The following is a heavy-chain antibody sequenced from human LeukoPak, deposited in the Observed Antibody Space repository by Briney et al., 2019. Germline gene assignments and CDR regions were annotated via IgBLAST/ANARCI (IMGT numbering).Heavy chain of an antibody. Sequence: LPGGSLRLSCAASGVTFSSYNMNWVRQAPGKGLEWVAVISYDGSNEYYADSVKGRFTISRDNSKDTLYVQMNSLRAEDTAVYYSARDRGRYFDWPGDSWGQGTLVTVSS. CDR3: ARDRGRYFDWPGDS. D-gene: IGHD3-9*01. CDR2: ISYDGSNE. CDR1: GVTFSSYN. V-gene: IGHV3-30-3*01. J-gene: IGHJ4*02.